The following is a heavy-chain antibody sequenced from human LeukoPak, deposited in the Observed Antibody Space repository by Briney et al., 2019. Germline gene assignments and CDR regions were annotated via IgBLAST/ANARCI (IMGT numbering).Heavy chain of an antibody. V-gene: IGHV4-34*01. J-gene: IGHJ4*02. CDR3: ARGKPRPARYSSSSFDY. CDR2: INHSGST. Sequence: SETLSLTCAVYGGSFSGYYWSRIRQPPGKGLEWIGEINHSGSTNYNPSLKSRVTILVDTSKNQFSLKLSSVTAADTAVYYCARGKPRPARYSSSSFDYWGQGTLVTVSS. CDR1: GGSFSGYY. D-gene: IGHD6-13*01.